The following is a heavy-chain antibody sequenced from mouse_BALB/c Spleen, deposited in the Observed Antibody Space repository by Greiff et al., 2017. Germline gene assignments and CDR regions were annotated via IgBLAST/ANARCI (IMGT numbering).Heavy chain of an antibody. CDR3: ARDREYGNYCFAY. J-gene: IGHJ3*01. Sequence: QVQLKESGPGLVAPSQSLSITCTVSGFSLTSYGVHWVRQPPGKGLEWLGVIWAGGSTNYNSALMSRLSISKDNSKSQVFLKMNSLQTDDTAMYYCARDREYGNYCFAYWGQGTLVTVSA. V-gene: IGHV2-9*02. CDR1: GFSLTSYG. CDR2: IWAGGST. D-gene: IGHD2-10*02.